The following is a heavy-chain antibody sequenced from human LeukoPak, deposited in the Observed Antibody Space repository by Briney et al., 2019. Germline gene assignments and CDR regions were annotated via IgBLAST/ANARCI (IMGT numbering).Heavy chain of an antibody. V-gene: IGHV1-69*04. CDR1: GGTFSSYA. CDR3: ARDGYSSSWQLNWFDP. CDR2: IIPILGIA. D-gene: IGHD6-13*01. Sequence: SVKVSCKASGGTFSSYAISWVRQAPGQGLEWMGRIIPILGIANYAQKFQGRVTITAGKSTSTAYMELSSLRSEDTAVYYCARDGYSSSWQLNWFDPWGQGTLVTVSS. J-gene: IGHJ5*02.